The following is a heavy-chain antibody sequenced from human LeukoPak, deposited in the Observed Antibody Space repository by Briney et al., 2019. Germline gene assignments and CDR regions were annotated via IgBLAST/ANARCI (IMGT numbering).Heavy chain of an antibody. CDR3: ARDSHYDRVGGFDP. CDR2: IYYSGST. J-gene: IGHJ5*02. CDR1: GGSISSYY. D-gene: IGHD3-3*01. Sequence: PSETLSLTCTVSGGSISSYYWSWIRQPPGKGLEWIGYIYYSGSTNYNPSLKSRVTISVDTSKNQFSLKLSSVTAADTAVYYCARDSHYDRVGGFDPWGQGTLVTVSS. V-gene: IGHV4-59*01.